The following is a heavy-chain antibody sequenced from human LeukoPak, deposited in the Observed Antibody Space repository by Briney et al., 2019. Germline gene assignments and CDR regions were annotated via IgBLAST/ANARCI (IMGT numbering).Heavy chain of an antibody. CDR3: ATLPRGHLFDS. CDR2: FVPEDGET. V-gene: IGHV1-24*01. Sequence: ASVKVSCKLSGDTLTELSMHWVRQSPGKGLEWMGGFVPEDGETIYAQKFQGRVTMTEDTSTDTAYMELSSLRSDDTAVYFCATLPRGHLFDSWGQGTLVTAPS. CDR1: GDTLTELS. J-gene: IGHJ4*02. D-gene: IGHD3-10*01.